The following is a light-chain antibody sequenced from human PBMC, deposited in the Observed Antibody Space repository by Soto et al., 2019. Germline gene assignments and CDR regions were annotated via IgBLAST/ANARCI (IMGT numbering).Light chain of an antibody. CDR1: HDISTY. Sequence: DIQLTQSPSLLSSSVGDRFTISFLASHDISTYLAWYQQKPGKAPKLMIYEASTLQSGVPSRFSGSGSGTEFTLTISGLLPEDFATYHCQQLNTLPFTFGQGTRLEIK. V-gene: IGKV1-9*01. CDR3: QQLNTLPFT. CDR2: EAS. J-gene: IGKJ5*01.